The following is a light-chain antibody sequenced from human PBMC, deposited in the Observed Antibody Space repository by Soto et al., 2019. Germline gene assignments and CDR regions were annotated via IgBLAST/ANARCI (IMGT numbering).Light chain of an antibody. CDR3: SSCGGSTSFVI. V-gene: IGLV2-8*01. CDR2: EVS. J-gene: IGLJ2*01. CDR1: SSDVGGYNY. Sequence: QSALTQPPSASGSPGQSVTISCTGTSSDVGGYNYVSWYQHHPGKAPKLMIFEVSQRPSGVPDRFSGSKSGNTASLTVSGLQGEEEGDYYCSSCGGSTSFVILGGGTTLTV.